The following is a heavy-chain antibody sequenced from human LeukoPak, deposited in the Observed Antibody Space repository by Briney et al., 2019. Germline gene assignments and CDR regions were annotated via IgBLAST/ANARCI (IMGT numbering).Heavy chain of an antibody. V-gene: IGHV3-33*01. J-gene: IGHJ4*02. CDR3: ARDPSIAAAGTLIDY. CDR1: GFTFSSYG. D-gene: IGHD6-13*01. CDR2: IWYDGSNK. Sequence: GRSLRLSCAASGFTFSSYGMHWVRQAPGKGLEWVAVIWYDGSNKYYADSVKGRFTISRDNSKNTRYLQMNSLRAEDTAVYYCARDPSIAAAGTLIDYWGQGTLVTVSS.